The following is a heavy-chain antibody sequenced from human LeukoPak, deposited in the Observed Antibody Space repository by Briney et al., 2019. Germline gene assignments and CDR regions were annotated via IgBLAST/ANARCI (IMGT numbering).Heavy chain of an antibody. V-gene: IGHV3-30*18. CDR2: ISYDGINK. CDR1: GFTFSSYG. CDR3: AKSGHCSSTSCPEDYFDY. J-gene: IGHJ4*02. D-gene: IGHD2-2*01. Sequence: GGSLRLSCAASGFTFSSYGMHWVRQAPGKGLEWVAVISYDGINKYYADSVKGRFTISRDNSKNTLYLQMNSLRAEDTAVYYCAKSGHCSSTSCPEDYFDYWGQGTLVTVSS.